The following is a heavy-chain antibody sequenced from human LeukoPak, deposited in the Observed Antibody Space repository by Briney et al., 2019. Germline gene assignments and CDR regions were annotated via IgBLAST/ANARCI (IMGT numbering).Heavy chain of an antibody. J-gene: IGHJ4*02. CDR2: MNPNSGNT. V-gene: IGHV1-8*02. Sequence: GASVNVSCTSSGYTFTIYDINWVRQAHGQGLGLMGWMNPNSGNTGYAQKFQGRVTMTRNTSISTAYMELSSLRSEDTAVYYCARVEGYCSGGSCYRRLPGDYGGQGTLVTVS. D-gene: IGHD2-15*01. CDR1: GYTFTIYD. CDR3: ARVEGYCSGGSCYRRLPGDY.